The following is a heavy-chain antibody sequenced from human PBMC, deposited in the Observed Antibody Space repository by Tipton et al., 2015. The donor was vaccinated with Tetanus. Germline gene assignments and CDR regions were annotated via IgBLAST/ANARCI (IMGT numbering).Heavy chain of an antibody. CDR2: INRDGSEK. J-gene: IGHJ6*02. CDR1: GFRFSSDW. V-gene: IGHV3-7*03. Sequence: SLRLSCADTGFRFSSDWMGWVRQAAGKGLEWVAHINRDGSEKACADAVQGRFSISRDSAKNSLPLQMNSLRAEDTAVYYCARYLLAYGMDVWGQGTTVTVSS. CDR3: ARYLLAYGMDV.